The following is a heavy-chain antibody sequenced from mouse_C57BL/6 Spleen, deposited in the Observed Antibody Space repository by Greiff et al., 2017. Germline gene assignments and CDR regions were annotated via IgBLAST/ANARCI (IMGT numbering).Heavy chain of an antibody. V-gene: IGHV1-50*01. CDR2: IDPSDSYT. CDR1: GYTFTSYW. J-gene: IGHJ2*01. D-gene: IGHD2-3*01. CDR3: ARGRYDGPFDY. Sequence: QSCKASGYTFTSYWMQWVKQRPGQGLEWIGEIDPSDSYTNYNQKFKGKATLTVDTSSSTAYMQLSSLTSEDSAVYYCARGRYDGPFDYWGQGTTLTVSS.